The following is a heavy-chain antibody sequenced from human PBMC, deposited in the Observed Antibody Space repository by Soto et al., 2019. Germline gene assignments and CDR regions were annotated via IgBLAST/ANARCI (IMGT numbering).Heavy chain of an antibody. J-gene: IGHJ4*02. CDR3: AGSMVRGVISAQYFEY. D-gene: IGHD3-10*01. CDR2: ISYSGST. CDR1: GGSICSRSYY. V-gene: IGHV4-39*01. Sequence: PSETLSLTCTASGGSICSRSYYWGRIRPPPGKGLEWFVSISYSGSTYSNPSLKSRVTISGDTSKNQFSLKRSSVTAADTAVYYCAGSMVRGVISAQYFEYWGKGTRFTAAS.